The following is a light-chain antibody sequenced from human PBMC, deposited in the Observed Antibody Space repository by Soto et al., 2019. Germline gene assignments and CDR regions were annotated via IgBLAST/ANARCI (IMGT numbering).Light chain of an antibody. CDR2: DAS. Sequence: EIVLTQSPATLSLSPGERATLSCRASQRVSSYLAWYQQKPGQAPRLLIYDASNRATGIPARFSGSGSGTDFTLTISSLEPEDCAVYYCQQRSNWSWTFGQGTKVEIK. CDR1: QRVSSY. J-gene: IGKJ1*01. V-gene: IGKV3-11*01. CDR3: QQRSNWSWT.